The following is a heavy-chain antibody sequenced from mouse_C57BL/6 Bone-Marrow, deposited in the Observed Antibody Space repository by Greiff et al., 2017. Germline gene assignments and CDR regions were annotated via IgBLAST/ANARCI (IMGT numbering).Heavy chain of an antibody. CDR1: GYTFTSYG. CDR2: IYPRSGNT. J-gene: IGHJ1*03. Sequence: QVQLKESGAELARPGASVKLSCKASGYTFTSYGISWVKQRTGQGLEWIGEIYPRSGNTYYNEKFKGKATLTAAKSSSTAYMELRSLTSEDSAVYFCASLALWYFDVWGTGTTVTVSS. V-gene: IGHV1-81*01. D-gene: IGHD6-1*01. CDR3: ASLALWYFDV.